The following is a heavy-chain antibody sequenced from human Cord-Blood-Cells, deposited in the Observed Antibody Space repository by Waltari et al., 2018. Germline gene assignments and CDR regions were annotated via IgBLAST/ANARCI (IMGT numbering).Heavy chain of an antibody. Sequence: QVQLQQWGAGLLKPSETLSLTCAVYGGSFSGYYWSWIRQPPGKGLEWIGEINHSGSTNYKPSLKSRVTISVNTSKNQFSLKLSSVTAADTAVYYCARLPIGGVIDYWGQGTLVTVSS. D-gene: IGHD3-16*01. CDR2: INHSGST. CDR1: GGSFSGYY. CDR3: ARLPIGGVIDY. J-gene: IGHJ4*02. V-gene: IGHV4-34*01.